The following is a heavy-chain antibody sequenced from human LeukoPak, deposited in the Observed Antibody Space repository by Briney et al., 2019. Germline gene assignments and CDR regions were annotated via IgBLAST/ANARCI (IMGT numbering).Heavy chain of an antibody. V-gene: IGHV3-49*04. CDR2: IRSKAYGGTT. J-gene: IGHJ4*02. CDR1: GFTFGDYA. Sequence: GGSLRLSCTSSGFTFGDYAMSWVRQAPGKGLEWVGFIRSKAYGGTTEYAASVKGRFTISRDDSKSIAYLQTNSMKIEHTAVYYCTRDRGVASGSYYYWGQGTLVTVSS. CDR3: TRDRGVASGSYYY. D-gene: IGHD1-26*01.